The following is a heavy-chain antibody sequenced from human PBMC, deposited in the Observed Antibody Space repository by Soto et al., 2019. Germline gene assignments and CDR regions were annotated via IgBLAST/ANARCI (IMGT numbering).Heavy chain of an antibody. CDR2: IYHSGST. Sequence: QLQLQESGSGLVKPSQTLSLTCAVSGGSISSGGYSWSWIRQPPGKGLEWIGYIYHSGSTYYNPSLKSRVTISVDRSKNQFSLKLSSVPAADTAVYYCARKVYGDYVFFDYWGQGTLVTVSS. CDR1: GGSISSGGYS. CDR3: ARKVYGDYVFFDY. V-gene: IGHV4-30-2*01. D-gene: IGHD4-17*01. J-gene: IGHJ4*02.